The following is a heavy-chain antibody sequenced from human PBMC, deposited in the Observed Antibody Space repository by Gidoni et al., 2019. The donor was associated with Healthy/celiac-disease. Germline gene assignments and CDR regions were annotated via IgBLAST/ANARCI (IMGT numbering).Heavy chain of an antibody. J-gene: IGHJ4*02. D-gene: IGHD3-3*01. Sequence: EVQLVESGGGLVQPGGSLSLSCAASGFTVSSNYMRWVRQAPGKGLEGVSVIYSGGFTYYADSVKGRVTISRDNSKNTLYLQMNSLRAEDTAVYYCARVPAGVFDYWGQGTLVTVSS. CDR2: IYSGGFT. V-gene: IGHV3-66*01. CDR1: GFTVSSNY. CDR3: ARVPAGVFDY.